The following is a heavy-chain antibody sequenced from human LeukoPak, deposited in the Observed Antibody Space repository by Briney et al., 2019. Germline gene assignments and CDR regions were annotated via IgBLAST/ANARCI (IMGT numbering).Heavy chain of an antibody. J-gene: IGHJ4*02. CDR2: IYYSGST. Sequence: SQTLSLTCTVSGGSISRGGYYWSWIRQHPGKGLEWIGYIYYSGSTNYHPSLKSRFTISVDTSKNQFSLKLSSVTAADTAVYYCARGRTGDAFDYWGQGTLVTVSS. CDR1: GGSISRGGYY. V-gene: IGHV4-31*03. CDR3: ARGRTGDAFDY. D-gene: IGHD7-27*01.